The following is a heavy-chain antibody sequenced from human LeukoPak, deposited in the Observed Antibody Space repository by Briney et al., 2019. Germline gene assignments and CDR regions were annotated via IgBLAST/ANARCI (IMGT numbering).Heavy chain of an antibody. CDR3: ARDGGGAVAGIDNYYYYSGMYV. D-gene: IGHD6-19*01. J-gene: IGHJ6*02. Sequence: SVKVSCKASGGTFSSYAISWVRQAPGQGLEWMGRIIPILGIANYAQKFQGRVTITADKSTSTAYMELSSLRSEDTAVYYCARDGGGAVAGIDNYYYYSGMYVWGQGTTVTVSS. V-gene: IGHV1-69*04. CDR2: IIPILGIA. CDR1: GGTFSSYA.